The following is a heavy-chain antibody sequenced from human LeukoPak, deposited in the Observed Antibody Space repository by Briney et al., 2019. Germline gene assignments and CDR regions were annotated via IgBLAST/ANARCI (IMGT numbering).Heavy chain of an antibody. CDR3: ARDRRFLEWLVYNFDY. CDR2: IYHSGST. D-gene: IGHD3-3*01. V-gene: IGHV4-39*07. Sequence: KSSETLSLTCTVSGGSVSSGSYHWNWIRQPPGKGLEWIGSIYHSGSTYYSPSLKSRVTISVDTSKNQFSLKLSSVTAADTAVYYCARDRRFLEWLVYNFDYWGQGTLVTVSS. J-gene: IGHJ4*02. CDR1: GGSVSSGSYH.